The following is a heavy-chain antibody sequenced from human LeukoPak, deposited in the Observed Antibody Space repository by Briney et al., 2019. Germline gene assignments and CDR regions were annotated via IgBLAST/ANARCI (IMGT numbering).Heavy chain of an antibody. Sequence: SETLSLTCTVSGGSISSSSYYWGWIRQPPGKGLEWIGSIYYSGSTYYNPSLESRVTISVDKSKNQFSLKLSSVTAADTAVYYCARALSTRPGGFDYWGQGTLVTVSS. CDR2: IYYSGST. J-gene: IGHJ4*02. V-gene: IGHV4-39*07. CDR3: ARALSTRPGGFDY. D-gene: IGHD6-6*01. CDR1: GGSISSSSYY.